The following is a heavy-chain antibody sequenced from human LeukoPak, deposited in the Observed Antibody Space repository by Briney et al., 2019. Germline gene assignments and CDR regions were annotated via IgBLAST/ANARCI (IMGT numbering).Heavy chain of an antibody. CDR3: ARGKVVAGYSSGWYEG. Sequence: PSETLSLTCSVSGYSISSGHYWGWIRQPPGKGLEWIGNIYQSGSTQYNPSLKSRVTISVDTSKNQFSLKLSSVTAADTAVYYCARGKVVAGYSSGWYEGWGQGTLVTVSS. V-gene: IGHV4-38-2*02. J-gene: IGHJ4*02. CDR2: IYQSGST. D-gene: IGHD6-19*01. CDR1: GYSISSGHY.